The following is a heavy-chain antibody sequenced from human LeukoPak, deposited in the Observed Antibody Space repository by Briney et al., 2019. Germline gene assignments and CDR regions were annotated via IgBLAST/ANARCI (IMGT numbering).Heavy chain of an antibody. CDR3: ARPWDYYDSSGYFDY. CDR2: IWYDGSNK. Sequence: GSLRLSCAASGFTFSSYGMHWVRQAPGKGLEWVAVIWYDGSNKYYADSVKGRFTISRDNSKNTLYLQMNSLRAGDTAVYYCARPWDYYDSSGYFDYWGQGTLVTVSS. V-gene: IGHV3-33*01. J-gene: IGHJ4*02. CDR1: GFTFSSYG. D-gene: IGHD3-22*01.